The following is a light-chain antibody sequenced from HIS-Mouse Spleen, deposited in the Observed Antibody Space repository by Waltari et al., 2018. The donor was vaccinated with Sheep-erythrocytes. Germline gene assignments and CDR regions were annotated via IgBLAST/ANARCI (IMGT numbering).Light chain of an antibody. CDR3: CSYAGSYNYV. V-gene: IGLV2-11*01. J-gene: IGLJ1*01. Sequence: QSALTQPRSVSGSPGQSVTISCTGTNSDGGGYNYVSWYQQHPGKAPKLMIYDVSKRPSGVPDRFSGSKSGNTASLTISGLQAEDEADYYCCSYAGSYNYVFGTGTKVTVL. CDR1: NSDGGGYNY. CDR2: DVS.